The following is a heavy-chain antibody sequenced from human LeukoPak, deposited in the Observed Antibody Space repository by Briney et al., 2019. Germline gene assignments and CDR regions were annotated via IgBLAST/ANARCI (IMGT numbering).Heavy chain of an antibody. D-gene: IGHD6-13*01. J-gene: IGHJ1*01. V-gene: IGHV1-69*04. CDR2: NIPILGIA. CDR1: GGTFSSYA. Sequence: SVKVSCKASGGTFSSYAISWVRQAPGQGLEWMGRNIPILGIANYAQKFQGRVTITADKSTSTAYMELSSLRSEDTAVYYCASAVWGRIAAAEYFQHWGQGTLVTVSS. CDR3: ASAVWGRIAAAEYFQH.